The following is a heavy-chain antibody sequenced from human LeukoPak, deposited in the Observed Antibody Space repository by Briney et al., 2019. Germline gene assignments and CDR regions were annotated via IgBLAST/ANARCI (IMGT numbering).Heavy chain of an antibody. CDR3: ASNLRENWFDP. CDR1: GGSISSYY. CDR2: IYYSGST. J-gene: IGHJ5*02. V-gene: IGHV4-59*01. Sequence: SETLSLTCTVSGGSISSYYWSWIRQPPRKGLEWIGYIYYSGSTNYNPSLKSRVTISVDTSKNQFSLKLSSVTAADTAVYYCASNLRENWFDPWGQGTLVTVSS. D-gene: IGHD3-3*01.